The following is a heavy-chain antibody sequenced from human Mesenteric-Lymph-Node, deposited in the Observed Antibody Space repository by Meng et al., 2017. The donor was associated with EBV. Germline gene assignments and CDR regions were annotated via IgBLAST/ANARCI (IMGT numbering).Heavy chain of an antibody. CDR2: IYHGGST. V-gene: IGHV4-4*02. CDR1: GGSISSSNW. J-gene: IGHJ4*02. D-gene: IGHD1-1*01. CDR3: ASYATLDPLS. Sequence: QVQLQGSGPGLVRPSGTLSLTCFVSGGSISSSNWWSWVRQSPGKGLEWIGEIYHGGSTNYNPSLKSRVTMSVDKSQNQFSLKLTSVTAADTAVYYCASYATLDPLSWGQGTLVTVSS.